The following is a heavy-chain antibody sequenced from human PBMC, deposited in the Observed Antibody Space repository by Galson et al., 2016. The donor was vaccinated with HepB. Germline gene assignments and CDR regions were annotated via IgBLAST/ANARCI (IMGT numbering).Heavy chain of an antibody. CDR3: ARDKEESYNDGDTKYGMDV. D-gene: IGHD3-22*01. J-gene: IGHJ6*02. Sequence: SVKVSCKASGYTFSGFYIHWVRQAPGQGLEWVGWLNPKSGDTKYAQKFQGRVTMTRATSISTAFMELSRLRSDDTAVYYCARDKEESYNDGDTKYGMDVWGHGTTVIVSS. CDR2: LNPKSGDT. V-gene: IGHV1-2*02. CDR1: GYTFSGFY.